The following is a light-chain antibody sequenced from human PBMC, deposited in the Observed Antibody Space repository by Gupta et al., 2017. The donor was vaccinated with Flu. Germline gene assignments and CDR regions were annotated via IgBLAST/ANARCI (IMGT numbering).Light chain of an antibody. CDR2: DAS. Sequence: EIVLTQSPATLSLSPGERATLSCRASQSVSRYLAWYQQKPGQAPRLLIYDASSRATGIPARFSGSGSGTDFTLTSSSREPEDFAVYYWQQRSNWYTFGQGTKLEIE. CDR1: QSVSRY. CDR3: QQRSNWYT. J-gene: IGKJ2*01. V-gene: IGKV3-11*01.